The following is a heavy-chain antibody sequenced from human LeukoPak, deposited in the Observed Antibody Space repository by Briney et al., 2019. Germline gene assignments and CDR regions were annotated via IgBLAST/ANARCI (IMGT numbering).Heavy chain of an antibody. V-gene: IGHV4-59*01. D-gene: IGHD5-18*01. CDR1: GGSISSYY. CDR3: ARGGPRDPAMVHDAFDI. CDR2: IYYSGST. J-gene: IGHJ3*02. Sequence: SETLSLTCTVSGGSISSYYWSWIRQPPGKGLEWIGYIYYSGSTNYNPSLKSRVTISVDTSKNQFSLKLSSVTAADTAVYYCARGGPRDPAMVHDAFDIWGQGTMVTVSS.